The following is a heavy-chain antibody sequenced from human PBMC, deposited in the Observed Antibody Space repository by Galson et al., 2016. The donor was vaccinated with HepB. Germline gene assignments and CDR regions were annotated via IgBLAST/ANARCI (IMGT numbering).Heavy chain of an antibody. CDR3: ARFGGSLGMDV. CDR1: GFTFSDFR. V-gene: IGHV3-33*01. CDR2: IWYDGSNK. Sequence: SLRLSCAASGFTFSDFRMHWVRQAPGKGLEWVALIWYDGSNKHYADSVKGRFTISRDNSKNTLYLQMNSLTAEDTAVYYCARFGGSLGMDVWGQGTTVTVSS. D-gene: IGHD2-15*01. J-gene: IGHJ6*02.